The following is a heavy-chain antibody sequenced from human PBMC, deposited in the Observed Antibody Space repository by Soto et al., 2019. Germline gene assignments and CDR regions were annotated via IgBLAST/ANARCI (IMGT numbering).Heavy chain of an antibody. CDR1: GYTFTSYY. CDR3: ARGWCTAAAYYYYGMDV. V-gene: IGHV1-46*01. Sequence: ASVKVSCKASGYTFTSYYMNWVRQAPGQGLEWLGIINPSGGYTTYAQRFLGRVTMTSDTSTSTVHMELGSLTSEDTAVYYCARGWCTAAAYYYYGMDVWGQGTTVTVSS. D-gene: IGHD6-13*01. J-gene: IGHJ6*02. CDR2: INPSGGYT.